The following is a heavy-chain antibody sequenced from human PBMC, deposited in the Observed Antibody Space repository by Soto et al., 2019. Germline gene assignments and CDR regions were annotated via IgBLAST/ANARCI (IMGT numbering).Heavy chain of an antibody. Sequence: SVKVSCKASGGTFSSYAISWVRQAPGQGLEWMGGIIPIFGTANYAQKFQGRVTITADESTSTAYMELSSLRSEDTAVYYCARDPGYCSGGSCPYDAFDIWGQGTRVTVS. CDR1: GGTFSSYA. J-gene: IGHJ3*02. CDR2: IIPIFGTA. V-gene: IGHV1-69*13. D-gene: IGHD2-15*01. CDR3: ARDPGYCSGGSCPYDAFDI.